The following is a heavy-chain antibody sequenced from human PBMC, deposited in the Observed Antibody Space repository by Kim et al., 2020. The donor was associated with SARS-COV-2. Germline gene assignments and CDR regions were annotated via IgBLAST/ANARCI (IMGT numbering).Heavy chain of an antibody. D-gene: IGHD6-13*01. Sequence: SVKVSCKASGGTFSSYAISWVRQAPGQGLEWMGGIIPIFGTANYAQKFQGRVTITADESTSTAYMELSSLRSEDTAVYYCARAGGRQQLDYYYYYGMDVWGQGTTVTVSS. CDR3: ARAGGRQQLDYYYYYGMDV. V-gene: IGHV1-69*13. J-gene: IGHJ6*02. CDR2: IIPIFGTA. CDR1: GGTFSSYA.